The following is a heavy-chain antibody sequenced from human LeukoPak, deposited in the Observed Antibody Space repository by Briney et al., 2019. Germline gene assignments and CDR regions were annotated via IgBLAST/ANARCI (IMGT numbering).Heavy chain of an antibody. CDR3: AAEKRLYCSGGACYPDAFDI. Sequence: GTSVKVSCKASGISFMRSAVQWVRQARGQRLEWIGWIVVGSGVTNYAQKFLERVTITRDMSTSTVFMELSSLRSEDTALYYCAAEKRLYCSGGACYPDAFDIWGQGTMVTVSS. V-gene: IGHV1-58*01. CDR1: GISFMRSA. J-gene: IGHJ3*02. D-gene: IGHD2-15*01. CDR2: IVVGSGVT.